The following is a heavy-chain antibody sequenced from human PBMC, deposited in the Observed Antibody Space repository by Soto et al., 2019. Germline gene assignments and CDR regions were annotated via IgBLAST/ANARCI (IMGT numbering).Heavy chain of an antibody. CDR1: GFTFSSYW. Sequence: EVQLVESGGGLVQPGGSLRLSCAGSGFTFSSYWMNWVRQAPGKGLEWVANIKQDGSEKYYVDSVKGRFSISRDNAPKSMYLQMNSLRAEDTAVYYCAGGTGWLIDSWGQGTLVTVSS. D-gene: IGHD6-19*01. V-gene: IGHV3-7*04. CDR2: IKQDGSEK. J-gene: IGHJ4*02. CDR3: AGGTGWLIDS.